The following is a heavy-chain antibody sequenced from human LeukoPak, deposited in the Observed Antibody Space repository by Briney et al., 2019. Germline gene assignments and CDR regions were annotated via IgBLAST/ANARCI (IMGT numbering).Heavy chain of an antibody. CDR2: INPRGGSA. CDR3: ARDYHGSGSLTTFDY. D-gene: IGHD3-10*01. V-gene: IGHV1-46*01. CDR1: GGTFSSYA. J-gene: IGHJ4*02. Sequence: GASVKVSCKASGGTFSSYAISWVRQAPGQGLEWMGIINPRGGSASSAQKFQGRVTLTRDTSTSTVYMELSSLRFQDTAVYYCARDYHGSGSLTTFDYWGQGTLVTVSS.